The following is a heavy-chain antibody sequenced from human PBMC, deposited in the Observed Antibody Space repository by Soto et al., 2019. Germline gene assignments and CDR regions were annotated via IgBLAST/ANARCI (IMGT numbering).Heavy chain of an antibody. J-gene: IGHJ6*02. CDR3: ARGPTYYDILTGPDYAMDV. Sequence: GASVKLSCKASGGTFSSYAISWVRQAPGQGLEWMGGIIPIFGTANYAQKFQGRVTITADESTSTAYMELSSLRSEDTAVYYCARGPTYYDILTGPDYAMDVWGQGTTVTVSS. CDR2: IIPIFGTA. D-gene: IGHD3-9*01. CDR1: GGTFSSYA. V-gene: IGHV1-69*13.